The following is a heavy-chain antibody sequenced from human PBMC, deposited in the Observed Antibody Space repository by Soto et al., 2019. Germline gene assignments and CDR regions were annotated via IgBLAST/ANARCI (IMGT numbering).Heavy chain of an antibody. CDR1: GFTFSSYG. V-gene: IGHV3-30*18. CDR2: ISYDGSNK. Sequence: GGSLRLSCAASGFTFSSYGMHWVRQAPGKGLEWVAVISYDGSNKYYADSVKGRFTISRDNSKNTLYLQMNSLRAEDTAVYYCAKDSPQLPVLRFLEWSDAFDIWGQGKRVTVSS. D-gene: IGHD3-3*01. CDR3: AKDSPQLPVLRFLEWSDAFDI. J-gene: IGHJ3*02.